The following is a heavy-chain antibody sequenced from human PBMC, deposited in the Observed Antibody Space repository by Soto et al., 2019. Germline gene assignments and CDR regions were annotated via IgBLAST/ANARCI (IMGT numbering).Heavy chain of an antibody. V-gene: IGHV4-30-2*01. D-gene: IGHD1-26*01. CDR3: ASRPSGSGFDP. J-gene: IGHJ5*02. CDR1: GGSISSGGYS. Sequence: PSETLSLTCAVSGGSISSGGYSWIWIRQPPGKGLEWIGYIYHSGSTYYSPSLKSRVTISVDRSKNQFSLKLSSVTVADTAVYYCASRPSGSGFDPWGQGTLVTVSS. CDR2: IYHSGST.